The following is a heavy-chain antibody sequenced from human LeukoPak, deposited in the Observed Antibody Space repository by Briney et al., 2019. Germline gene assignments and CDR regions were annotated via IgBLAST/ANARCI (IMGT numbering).Heavy chain of an antibody. V-gene: IGHV1-24*01. D-gene: IGHD2-2*01. CDR2: FDPEDGET. CDR3: ATDHCSSTSCYPKYWFDP. J-gene: IGHJ5*02. CDR1: GYTLTELS. Sequence: ASVKVSCKVSGYTLTELSMHWVRQAPGKGLEWMGGFDPEDGETIYAQKFQGRVTMTEDTSTDTAYMELSSLRSEDTAVYYCATDHCSSTSCYPKYWFDPWGQGTLVTVSS.